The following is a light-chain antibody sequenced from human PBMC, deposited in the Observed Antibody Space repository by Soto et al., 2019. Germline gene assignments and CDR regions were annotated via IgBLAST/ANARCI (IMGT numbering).Light chain of an antibody. CDR2: EGS. CDR3: CSYAGSSTYV. J-gene: IGLJ1*01. Sequence: QSALTQPASVSGSPGQSLTISCTGTSSDVGGYNFVAWYQQYPGKAPKVMIYEGSQRPSGVSTRFSGSRSGNTASLTISGLQPEDEADYYCCSYAGSSTYVFGTGTKLTVL. CDR1: SSDVGGYNF. V-gene: IGLV2-23*01.